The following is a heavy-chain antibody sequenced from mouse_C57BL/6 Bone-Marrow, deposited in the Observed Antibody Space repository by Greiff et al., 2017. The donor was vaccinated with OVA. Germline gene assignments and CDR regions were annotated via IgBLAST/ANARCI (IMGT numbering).Heavy chain of an antibody. CDR2: IYPGSGST. J-gene: IGHJ4*01. Sequence: VQLQQPGAELVKPGASVKMSCKASGYTFTSYWITWVKQRPGHGLEWIGDIYPGSGSTNYNEKFKSKATLTVDTSSSTAYMQLSSLTSEDSAVYYYERAEDYYVFYAMDYWGQGTSVTVSS. CDR3: ERAEDYYVFYAMDY. V-gene: IGHV1-55*01. D-gene: IGHD1-1*01. CDR1: GYTFTSYW.